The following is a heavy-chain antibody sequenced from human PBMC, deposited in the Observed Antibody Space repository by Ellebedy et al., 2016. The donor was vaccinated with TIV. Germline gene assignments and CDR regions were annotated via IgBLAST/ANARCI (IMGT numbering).Heavy chain of an antibody. D-gene: IGHD3-10*01. V-gene: IGHV1-8*01. CDR2: MNPHSGRT. CDR1: GYTFTNYD. J-gene: IGHJ4*02. CDR3: ARRGFYYGSESYYPFDF. Sequence: AASAKVSCKASGYTFTNYDINWVRQATGQGLEWMGWMNPHSGRTGYAQKFQGRVTMTRNTSITTAYMELSSLRSEDTAVYYCARRGFYYGSESYYPFDFWGQGTLITVSS.